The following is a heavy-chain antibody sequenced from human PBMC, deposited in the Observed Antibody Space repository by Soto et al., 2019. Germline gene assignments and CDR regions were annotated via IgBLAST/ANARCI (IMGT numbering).Heavy chain of an antibody. V-gene: IGHV4-30-4*01. CDR1: GGSISSGDYY. Sequence: QVQLQESGPGLVKPSQTLSLTCTVSGGSISSGDYYWSWIRQPPGKGLEWIGYIYYSGSTYYNPSRKSLVNYTVDTDKNQFSLELRSVTAADTAVYYCARGSYYYYSSGYYHYWGQGILVTVSS. J-gene: IGHJ4*02. D-gene: IGHD3-22*01. CDR2: IYYSGST. CDR3: ARGSYYYYSSGYYHY.